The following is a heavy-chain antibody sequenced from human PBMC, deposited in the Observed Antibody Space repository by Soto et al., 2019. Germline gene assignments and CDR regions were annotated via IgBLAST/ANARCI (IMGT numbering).Heavy chain of an antibody. CDR3: ARIADCSTTSCSFPSRLHVRGYYSYYGLDV. CDR2: ISAYNGNF. D-gene: IGHD2-2*01. V-gene: IGHV1-18*04. J-gene: IGHJ6*02. CDR1: AYSFSSYG. Sequence: QVQLVQSGAEVKRPGASVKVTCKASAYSFSSYGITWVRQAPGQGLEWVGWISAYNGNFNYAQKYEGRVTLTTDTSTSTAYIELSSLRFHDTPVHYCARIADCSTTSCSFPSRLHVRGYYSYYGLDVWGQGTTVTVSS.